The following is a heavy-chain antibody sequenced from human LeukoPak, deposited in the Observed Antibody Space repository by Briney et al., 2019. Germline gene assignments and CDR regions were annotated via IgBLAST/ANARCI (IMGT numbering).Heavy chain of an antibody. CDR2: ITSSSRTI. CDR1: GFTFSDYS. CDR3: ATHNSDYPFYYYGMDV. D-gene: IGHD4-11*01. V-gene: IGHV3-48*01. J-gene: IGHJ6*02. Sequence: GGSLRLSCAASGFTFSDYSMNWVRQAPGKGLEWVSYITSSSRTIYYADSVKGRFTISRDSAKNSLYLQMNSLRAEDTAVYYCATHNSDYPFYYYGMDVWGQGTTVTVSS.